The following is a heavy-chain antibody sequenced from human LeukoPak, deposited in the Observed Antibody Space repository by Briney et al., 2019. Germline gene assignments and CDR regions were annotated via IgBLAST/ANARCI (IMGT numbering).Heavy chain of an antibody. Sequence: GASVKVSCKASGYTFTSYDINWVRQAPGQGLEWMGIINPSGGSTSYAQKFQGRVTMTRDTSTSTVYMELSSLRSEDTAVYYCARSVGTYYYDSSGYYDYWGQGTLVTVSS. V-gene: IGHV1-46*01. CDR1: GYTFTSYD. CDR3: ARSVGTYYYDSSGYYDY. CDR2: INPSGGST. J-gene: IGHJ4*02. D-gene: IGHD3-22*01.